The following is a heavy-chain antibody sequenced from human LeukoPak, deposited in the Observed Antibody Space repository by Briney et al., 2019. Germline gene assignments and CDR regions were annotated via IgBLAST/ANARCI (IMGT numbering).Heavy chain of an antibody. D-gene: IGHD3-10*01. V-gene: IGHV4-39*07. CDR1: GGSISSSSFS. CDR2: SGSA. Sequence: SETLSLTCTVSGGSISSSSFSWGWIRQPPGKGLEWIGSSGSAYYNPSLKSRVTISVDKSKNQFSLKLSSVTAADTAVYYCARGPTYAAYYMYFQDWGQGTLVTVSS. CDR3: ARGPTYAAYYMYFQD. J-gene: IGHJ1*01.